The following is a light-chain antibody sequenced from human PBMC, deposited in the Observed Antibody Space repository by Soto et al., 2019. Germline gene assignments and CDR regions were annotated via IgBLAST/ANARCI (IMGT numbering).Light chain of an antibody. CDR1: QSISSW. Sequence: DIQMTQSPSTLSASVGDRVTITCRASQSISSWLAWYQQKPGEAPNLLIYKASSLQSGVPSRFSGSGSGTEFTLTISSLQSDDFATYFCEQYSTYSPTFGQGTKVESK. V-gene: IGKV1-5*03. CDR2: KAS. CDR3: EQYSTYSPT. J-gene: IGKJ1*01.